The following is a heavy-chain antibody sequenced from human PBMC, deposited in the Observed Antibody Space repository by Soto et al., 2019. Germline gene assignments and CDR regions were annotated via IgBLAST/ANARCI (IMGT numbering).Heavy chain of an antibody. CDR1: GITVTNCF. V-gene: IGHV3-66*01. D-gene: IGHD3-3*01. CDR2: ISSAGGT. J-gene: IGHJ4*02. Sequence: EVQLVESGGGLVQPGGSLRLSCAASGITVTNCFMTWVRQAPGKGLGXVSVISSAGGTYYADSVKGRFTISRDNYRNTLYLQMNTLRAEDTAVYYCARDELGGAYDFWHGGQGTLVTVSS. CDR3: ARDELGGAYDFWH.